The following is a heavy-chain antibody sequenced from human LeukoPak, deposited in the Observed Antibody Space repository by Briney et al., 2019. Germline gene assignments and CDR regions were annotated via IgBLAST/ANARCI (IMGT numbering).Heavy chain of an antibody. CDR2: IIPTFGTA. J-gene: IGHJ5*02. CDR3: ATLQALYDILTDNWFDP. Sequence: SAKVSCKASGGTFSSYAISWVRQDPGQGLQWMGGIIPTFGTANYAQKFQGRVTITTDESTSTAYMELSSLRSEDTAVYYCATLQALYDILTDNWFDPWGQGTLVTVSS. D-gene: IGHD3-9*01. CDR1: GGTFSSYA. V-gene: IGHV1-69*05.